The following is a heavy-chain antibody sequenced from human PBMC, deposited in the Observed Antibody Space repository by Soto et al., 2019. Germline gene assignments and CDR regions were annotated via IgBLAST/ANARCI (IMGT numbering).Heavy chain of an antibody. D-gene: IGHD2-2*01. V-gene: IGHV1-69*08. Sequence: QVQLVQSGAEVKKPGSSVKVSCKASGGTFSIYTISWVRQAPGQGLEWMGRIIPILAIANYAQKFQGRVTITADKSTSTAYMELSSLRSEDTAVYYCARDKGYCSSTSCYVLDYWGQGTLVTVSS. CDR3: ARDKGYCSSTSCYVLDY. CDR2: IIPILAIA. CDR1: GGTFSIYT. J-gene: IGHJ4*02.